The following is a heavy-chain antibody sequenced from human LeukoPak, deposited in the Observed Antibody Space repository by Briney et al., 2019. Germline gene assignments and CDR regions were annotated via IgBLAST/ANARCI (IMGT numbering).Heavy chain of an antibody. CDR2: INPSGGST. Sequence: ASVKVSCKASGYTFTSYYMHWVRQAPGQGLEWMGIINPSGGSTSYAQKFQGRVTMTRDTSTSTVYMELSSLRSEDTAVYYCASPSRDLPYCSSTSCYSYYMDVWGKGTTVTVSS. J-gene: IGHJ6*03. CDR1: GYTFTSYY. D-gene: IGHD2-2*02. CDR3: ASPSRDLPYCSSTSCYSYYMDV. V-gene: IGHV1-46*01.